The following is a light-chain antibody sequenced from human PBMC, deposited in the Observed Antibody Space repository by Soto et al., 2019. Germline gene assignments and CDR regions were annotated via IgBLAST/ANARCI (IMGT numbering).Light chain of an antibody. CDR2: GAS. J-gene: IGKJ1*01. V-gene: IGKV3-20*01. CDR1: QSFNSIY. Sequence: EIVLTQSPGTLSLSPGERATLSCRASQSFNSIYLAWYQQKPGQAPRLLIYGASSRATGIPDRFSGSGSGTDFTLIISRLEPEDFAVYYCHQYDSWTFGQGTKVEIK. CDR3: HQYDSWT.